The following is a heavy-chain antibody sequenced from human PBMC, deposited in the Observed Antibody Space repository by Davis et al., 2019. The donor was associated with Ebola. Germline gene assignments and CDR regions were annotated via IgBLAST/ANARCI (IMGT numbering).Heavy chain of an antibody. J-gene: IGHJ4*02. CDR2: IYPKSGAT. D-gene: IGHD2-15*01. Sequence: ASVKASCKALAHTFIYYHINWVRQTPGQGLEWMGRIYPKSGATTYAQRFQGRVTMTRYTSSGTAYMDLGSPKSDDTAVYYRARGQAANAPLDYWGQGTLVTVSS. CDR1: AHTFIYYH. V-gene: IGHV1-2*02. CDR3: ARGQAANAPLDY.